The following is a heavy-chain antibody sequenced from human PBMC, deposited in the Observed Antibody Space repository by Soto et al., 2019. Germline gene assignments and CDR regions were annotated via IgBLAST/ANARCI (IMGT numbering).Heavy chain of an antibody. J-gene: IGHJ4*02. CDR2: ISAYNGNT. V-gene: IGHV1-18*01. CDR3: AREGALVVVAATLDYFDY. D-gene: IGHD2-15*01. Sequence: SVKVSCKASGYTFTSYGISWVRQAPGQGLEWMGWISAYNGNTNYAQKLQGRVTMTTDTSTSTAYMELRSLRSDDTAVYYCAREGALVVVAATLDYFDYWGQGTLVTVSS. CDR1: GYTFTSYG.